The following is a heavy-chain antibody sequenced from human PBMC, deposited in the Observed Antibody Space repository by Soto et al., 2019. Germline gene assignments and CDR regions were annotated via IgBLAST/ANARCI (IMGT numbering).Heavy chain of an antibody. D-gene: IGHD3-3*01. Sequence: PSETLSLTCAVYGGSFSGYYWSWIRQPPGKGLEWIGEINHSGSTNYNPSLKSRVTISVDTSKNQFSLKLSSVTAADTAVYYCASTYDFWSGYYRVLYYWRQRTLFTVSS. J-gene: IGHJ4*02. CDR3: ASTYDFWSGYYRVLYY. CDR2: INHSGST. V-gene: IGHV4-34*01. CDR1: GGSFSGYY.